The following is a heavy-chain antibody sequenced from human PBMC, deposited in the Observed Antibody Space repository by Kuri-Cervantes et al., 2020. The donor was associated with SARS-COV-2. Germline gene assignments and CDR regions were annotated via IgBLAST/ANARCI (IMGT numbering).Heavy chain of an antibody. CDR2: INHSGST. D-gene: IGHD1-7*01. Sequence: SETLSLTCAVYGGSFSGYYWSWIRQPPGKGLEWIGEINHSGSTNYNPSLKSRVTISVDTSKNQFSLKLSSVTAADTAVYYCASGYITGTTVAYDPWGQGTLVTVSS. CDR3: ASGYITGTTVAYDP. J-gene: IGHJ5*02. CDR1: GGSFSGYY. V-gene: IGHV4-34*01.